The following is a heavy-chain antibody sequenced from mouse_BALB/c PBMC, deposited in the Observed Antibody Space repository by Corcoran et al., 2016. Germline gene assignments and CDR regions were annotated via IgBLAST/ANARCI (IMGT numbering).Heavy chain of an antibody. V-gene: IGHV14-3*02. J-gene: IGHJ3*01. CDR2: IDPANGNT. CDR3: ARSDDYDVEFAY. Sequence: EVQLQQSGAELVKPGASVKLSCTASGFNIKDTYMHWVKQRPEQGLEWIGRIDPANGNTKYDPKFQGKATITADTSSNTAYLQLSSLTSEDTAVYYWARSDDYDVEFAYWGQGTLVTVSA. D-gene: IGHD2-4*01. CDR1: GFNIKDTY.